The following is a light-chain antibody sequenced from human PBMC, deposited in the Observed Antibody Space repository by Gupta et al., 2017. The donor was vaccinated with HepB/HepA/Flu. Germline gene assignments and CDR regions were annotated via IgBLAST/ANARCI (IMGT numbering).Light chain of an antibody. CDR1: QDIRKY. CDR2: DAS. CDR3: QQYYDLPPWT. J-gene: IGKJ1*01. V-gene: IGKV1-33*01. Sequence: DIQMTQSPSSLSASVGDRVTITCQAGQDIRKYLNSHQQKPGKTPKFLISDASNWETGVTSRFSGSGFGKDFTLSISSRQPEDSASYYCQQYYDLPPWTLGQGTKVEIK.